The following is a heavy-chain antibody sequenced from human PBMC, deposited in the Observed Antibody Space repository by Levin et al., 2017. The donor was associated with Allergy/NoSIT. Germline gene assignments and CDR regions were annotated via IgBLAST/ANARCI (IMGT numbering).Heavy chain of an antibody. CDR2: ISSSGSTI. J-gene: IGHJ4*02. V-gene: IGHV3-11*01. CDR1: GFTFSDYY. D-gene: IGHD6-13*01. Sequence: TGGSLRLSCAASGFTFSDYYMSWIRQAPGKGLEWVSYISSSGSTIYYADSVKGRFTISRDNAKNSLYLQMNSLRAEDTAVYYCARESLSYSSPNFDYWGQGTLVTVSS. CDR3: ARESLSYSSPNFDY.